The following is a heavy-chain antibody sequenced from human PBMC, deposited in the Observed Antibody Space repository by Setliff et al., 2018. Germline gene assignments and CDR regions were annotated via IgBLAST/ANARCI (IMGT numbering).Heavy chain of an antibody. D-gene: IGHD3-22*01. CDR1: GFTFSSYC. Sequence: SETLSLSCAASGFTFSSYCMSWVRQSPGKGLEWIGTVDRSGNTFYNPSLKSRVTISVAASKNQFSLKLTSVSAADTAVYYCARRDSTGYYGYSFDFWGQGTLVTVSS. CDR2: VDRSGNT. CDR3: ARRDSTGYYGYSFDF. V-gene: IGHV4-39*01. J-gene: IGHJ4*02.